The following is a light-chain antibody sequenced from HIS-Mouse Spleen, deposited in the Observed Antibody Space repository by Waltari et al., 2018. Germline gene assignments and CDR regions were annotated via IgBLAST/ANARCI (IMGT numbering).Light chain of an antibody. CDR2: YVS. CDR1: ISYVRGSYS. CDR3: CSYAGSYTGV. V-gene: IGLV2-11*01. J-gene: IGLJ1*01. Sequence: QSALTQPRSVSGSPGQSVTISCTRTISYVRGSYSVPCYQQHPGQAPKLRIYYVSKRPAGVPDRFSGSKSGNTASLTISGLQADDEADYYCCSYAGSYTGVFGTGTKVTVL.